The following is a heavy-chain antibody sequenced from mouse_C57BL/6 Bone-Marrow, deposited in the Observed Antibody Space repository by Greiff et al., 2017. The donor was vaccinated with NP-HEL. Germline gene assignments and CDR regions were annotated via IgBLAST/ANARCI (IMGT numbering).Heavy chain of an antibody. CDR1: GFTFSSYG. CDR2: ISSGGSYT. CDR3: ARHGGLAY. V-gene: IGHV5-6*01. J-gene: IGHJ3*01. Sequence: VQLKESGGDLVKPGGSLKLSCAASGFTFSSYGMSWVRQTPDKRLEWVATISSGGSYTYYPDSVKGRFTISRDNAKNTLYLQMSSLKSEDTAMYYCARHGGLAYWGQGTLVTVSA.